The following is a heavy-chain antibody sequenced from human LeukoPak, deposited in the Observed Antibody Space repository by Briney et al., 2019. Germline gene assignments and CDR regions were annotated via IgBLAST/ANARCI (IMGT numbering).Heavy chain of an antibody. Sequence: ASVKVSCKASGYTFTSYYMHWVRQAPGQGLEWMGIINPSGGSTSYAQKFQGRVTMTRDTSISTAYMELSSLRSEDTAVYYCARIDRATPVDNWGQGTLVTVSS. CDR2: INPSGGST. CDR3: ARIDRATPVDN. V-gene: IGHV1-46*01. D-gene: IGHD5-12*01. CDR1: GYTFTSYY. J-gene: IGHJ4*02.